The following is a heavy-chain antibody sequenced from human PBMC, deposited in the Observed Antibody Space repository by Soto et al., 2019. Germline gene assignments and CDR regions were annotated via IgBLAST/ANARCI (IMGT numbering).Heavy chain of an antibody. CDR2: ISYDGSNK. D-gene: IGHD3-16*02. Sequence: GGSLRLSCAASGFTFSSYGMHWVRQAPGKGLEWVAVISYDGSNKYYADSVKGRFTISRDNSKNTLYLQMNSLRAEDTAVYYCAKDRSTNYYYYYMDVWGKGTTVTVSS. V-gene: IGHV3-30*18. J-gene: IGHJ6*03. CDR1: GFTFSSYG. CDR3: AKDRSTNYYYYYMDV.